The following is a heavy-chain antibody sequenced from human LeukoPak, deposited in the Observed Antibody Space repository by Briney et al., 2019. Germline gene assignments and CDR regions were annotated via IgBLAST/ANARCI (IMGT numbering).Heavy chain of an antibody. J-gene: IGHJ4*02. CDR1: GGSISSYY. V-gene: IGHV4-4*07. CDR3: ARDASNYYDSSGYNLDY. D-gene: IGHD3-22*01. Sequence: AAETLSLTCTVSGGSISSYYWSWIRQPAGKGLEWIGRINTSGSTKYNPSLKSRVTMSVDTSKNQFSLKLSSVTAADTAVYYCARDASNYYDSSGYNLDYWGQGTLVTVSS. CDR2: INTSGST.